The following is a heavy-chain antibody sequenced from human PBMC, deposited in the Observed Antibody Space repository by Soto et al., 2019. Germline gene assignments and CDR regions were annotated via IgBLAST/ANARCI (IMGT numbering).Heavy chain of an antibody. V-gene: IGHV1-24*01. CDR3: ATSTLRFLVWLSKGREDEAFDI. J-gene: IGHJ3*02. CDR1: GYTLTELS. Sequence: ASVKVSCKVSGYTLTELSMHWVRQAPGKGLEWMGGFDPEDGETIYAQKFQGRVTMTEDTSTDTAYMELSSLRSEDTAVYYCATSTLRFLVWLSKGREDEAFDIWGQGTMVNVS. CDR2: FDPEDGET. D-gene: IGHD3-3*01.